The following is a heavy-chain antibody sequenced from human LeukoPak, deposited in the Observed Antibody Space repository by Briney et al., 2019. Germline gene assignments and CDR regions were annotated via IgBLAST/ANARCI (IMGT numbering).Heavy chain of an antibody. CDR2: VHNVGST. CDR3: ARLHYDLWSGSTYYMDV. D-gene: IGHD3-3*01. J-gene: IGHJ6*03. CDR1: GVSTTNGIYY. V-gene: IGHV4-39*01. Sequence: SETLSLTCTVSGVSTTNGIYYWAWIRQPPGKGLEWIGSVHNVGSTYYNLSLRSRVTMSIDTSKNQFSLKLSSVTAADTAVYYCARLHYDLWSGSTYYMDVWGKGTTVTVSS.